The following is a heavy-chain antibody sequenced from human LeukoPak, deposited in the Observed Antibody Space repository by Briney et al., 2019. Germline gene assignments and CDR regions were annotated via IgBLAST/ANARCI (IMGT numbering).Heavy chain of an antibody. Sequence: SETLSLTCTVSGGSISSYYWSWIRQPPGKGLEWIGYIYYSGSTNYNPSLKSRVTISVDTSKNQFSLKLSSVTAADTAVYYCASVLLRDCYDSSGYYGTWGQGTLVTVSS. D-gene: IGHD3-22*01. CDR1: GGSISSYY. V-gene: IGHV4-59*01. J-gene: IGHJ5*02. CDR3: ASVLLRDCYDSSGYYGT. CDR2: IYYSGST.